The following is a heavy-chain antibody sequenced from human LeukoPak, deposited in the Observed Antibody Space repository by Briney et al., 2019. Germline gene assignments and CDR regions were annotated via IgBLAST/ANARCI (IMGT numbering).Heavy chain of an antibody. CDR3: ESVLWFGEQYYFDY. CDR1: GFTFSSYA. Sequence: GGSLRLSCAASGFTFSSYAMSWVRQAPGKGLEWVSAISGSGCSTYYADSVKGRFTISRDNSKNTLYLQMNSLRAEDTAVYYCESVLWFGEQYYFDYWGQGNLVTVSS. D-gene: IGHD3-10*01. V-gene: IGHV3-23*01. J-gene: IGHJ4*02. CDR2: ISGSGCST.